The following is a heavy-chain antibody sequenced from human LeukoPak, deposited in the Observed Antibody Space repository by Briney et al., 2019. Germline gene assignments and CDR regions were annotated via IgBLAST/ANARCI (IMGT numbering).Heavy chain of an antibody. CDR1: GFTFSSYS. CDR2: ISSSSSYI. J-gene: IGHJ3*02. V-gene: IGHV3-21*01. D-gene: IGHD2-15*01. Sequence: GGSLRLSCAASGFTFSSYSMNWVRQAPGKGLEWVSSISSSSSYIYYADSVKGRFTISRDNAKNSLYLQMNSLRAEDTAVHYCAREEVAAGSSGAFDIWGQGTMVTVSS. CDR3: AREEVAAGSSGAFDI.